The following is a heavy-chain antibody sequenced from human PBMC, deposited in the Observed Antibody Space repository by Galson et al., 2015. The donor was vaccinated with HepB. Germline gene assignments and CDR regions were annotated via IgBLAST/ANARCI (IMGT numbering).Heavy chain of an antibody. V-gene: IGHV3-53*01. CDR2: IYSGGST. D-gene: IGHD3-16*01. J-gene: IGHJ3*02. CDR1: GFAVSSNY. Sequence: SLRLSCAASGFAVSSNYMSWVRQAPGKGLEWVSVIYSGGSTYYADSVKGRFTISRDNSKNTLYLQMNSLRAEDTAAYYCASSTFGGPLQAFDIWGQGTMVTVSS. CDR3: ASSTFGGPLQAFDI.